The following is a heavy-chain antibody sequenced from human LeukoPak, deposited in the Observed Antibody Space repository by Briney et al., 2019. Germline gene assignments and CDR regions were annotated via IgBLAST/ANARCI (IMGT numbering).Heavy chain of an antibody. CDR1: GFTSSSYS. V-gene: IGHV3-21*01. Sequence: GGSLRLSCAASGFTSSSYSMNWVRQAPGKGLEWVSSISSSSSYIYYADSVKGRFTTSRDDAKNSLYLQMNSLRAEDTAVYYCARDGDSSGWYDYWGQGTLVTVSS. CDR3: ARDGDSSGWYDY. D-gene: IGHD6-19*01. CDR2: ISSSSSYI. J-gene: IGHJ4*02.